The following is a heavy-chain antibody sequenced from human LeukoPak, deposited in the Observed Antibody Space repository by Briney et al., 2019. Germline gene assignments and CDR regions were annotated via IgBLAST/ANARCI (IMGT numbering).Heavy chain of an antibody. J-gene: IGHJ4*02. Sequence: PSETLSLTCTVSGGSISSRSYYWGWIRQPPGKGLEWIGYIYTSGGTNYIPSLKGRVTISIDTSKNQFSLKLSSVTAADSAVYYCARLTRLSTSPDRYYLDYWGQGTLVTVSS. CDR3: ARLTRLSTSPDRYYLDY. CDR2: IYTSGGT. V-gene: IGHV4-61*05. CDR1: GGSISSRSYY. D-gene: IGHD6-6*01.